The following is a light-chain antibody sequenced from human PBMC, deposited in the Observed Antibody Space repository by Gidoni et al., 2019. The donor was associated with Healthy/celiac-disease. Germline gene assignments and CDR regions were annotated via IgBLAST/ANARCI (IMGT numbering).Light chain of an antibody. V-gene: IGKV2-28*01. CDR2: LGS. J-gene: IGKJ4*01. Sequence: LLIYLGSNRASGVPDRFSGSGSGTDFTLKISRVGAEDVGVYYCMQALQTPLTFXGXTKVEIK. CDR3: MQALQTPLT.